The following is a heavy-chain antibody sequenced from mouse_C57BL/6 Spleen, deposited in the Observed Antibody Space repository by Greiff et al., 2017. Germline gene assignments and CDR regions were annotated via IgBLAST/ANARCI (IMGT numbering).Heavy chain of an antibody. V-gene: IGHV1-4*01. CDR3: ASDGYAMDY. D-gene: IGHD2-3*01. CDR1: GYTFTSYT. Sequence: VKLMESGAELARPGASVQMSCKASGYTFTSYTMHWVKQRPGPGLEWIGYINPSSGYTKYNQKFKYKATLTADKSSSTAYMQLSSLTSEDSSVYYCASDGYAMDYWGQGTSVTVSS. J-gene: IGHJ4*01. CDR2: INPSSGYT.